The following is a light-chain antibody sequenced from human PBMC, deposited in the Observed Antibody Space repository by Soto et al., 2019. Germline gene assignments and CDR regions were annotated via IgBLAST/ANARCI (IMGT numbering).Light chain of an antibody. J-gene: IGKJ1*01. CDR1: QGISSY. CDR2: AAS. V-gene: IGKV1-9*01. CDR3: QQLNSYPVT. Sequence: DIQLTQSPSFLSASVGDRVTITCRASQGISSYLAWYQQKPGKAPKLLIYAASTLQSGVPSRFSGSGSGTEFTLTISSLQPEDCATYYCQQLNSYPVTFCQGTKVEIK.